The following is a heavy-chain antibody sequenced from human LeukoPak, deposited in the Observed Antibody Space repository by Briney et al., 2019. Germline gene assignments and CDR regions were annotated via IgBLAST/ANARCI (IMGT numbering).Heavy chain of an antibody. CDR1: GFTFSYYT. CDR3: ARVLNYYDSSGYYFSY. V-gene: IGHV3-30-3*01. Sequence: GGSLRLSCAASGFTFSYYTMHWVRQAPGKGLEWVAVISYDGSNEYYADSVKGRFTISRDNFKNTLYLQMNSLRVEDTAVYYCARVLNYYDSSGYYFSYWGQGTLVTVSS. CDR2: ISYDGSNE. J-gene: IGHJ4*02. D-gene: IGHD3-22*01.